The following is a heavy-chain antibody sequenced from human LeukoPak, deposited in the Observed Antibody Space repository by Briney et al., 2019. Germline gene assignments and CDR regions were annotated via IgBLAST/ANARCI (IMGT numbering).Heavy chain of an antibody. CDR1: GFTFSSYW. CDR2: IKQDGSEI. CDR3: ARTYNPDY. J-gene: IGHJ4*02. V-gene: IGHV3-7*01. D-gene: IGHD1-14*01. Sequence: PGGSLRLSCAASGFTFSSYWMSWVRQAPGKGLEWVASIKQDGSEIYYVDSVKGRFTISRDNAKYSLYLQMNSLRVEDTAVYYCARTYNPDYWGQGTLVTVSS.